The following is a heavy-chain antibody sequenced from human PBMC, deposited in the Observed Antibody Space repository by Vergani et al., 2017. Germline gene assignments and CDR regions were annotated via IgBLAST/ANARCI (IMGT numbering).Heavy chain of an antibody. J-gene: IGHJ6*03. CDR1: GFTFSSHA. CDR2: ISGSGGST. CDR3: AKGYYGYFDMDV. Sequence: EVQLLDSGGGLVQPGGSLRLSCAASGFTFSSHAMSWVRQAPGTGLEWVSGISGSGGSTYYADSVKGRFTSSRDNSKNTLYLQMNSLRAEDTAVYYCAKGYYGYFDMDVWGKGTTVTVSS. V-gene: IGHV3-23*01. D-gene: IGHD3-10*01.